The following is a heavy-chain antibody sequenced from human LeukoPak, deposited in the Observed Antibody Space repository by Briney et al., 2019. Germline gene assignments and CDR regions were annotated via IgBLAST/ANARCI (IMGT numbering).Heavy chain of an antibody. Sequence: ASVKVSCKASGYTFNNHYMYWVRQAPGQGLEWMGIINPSGGSTSYAQKFQGRVTMTRDTSTSTVYMELGSLRSEDTAVYYCARGAGATNAFDIWGQGTMVTVSS. CDR1: GYTFNNHY. CDR2: INPSGGST. D-gene: IGHD1-26*01. V-gene: IGHV1-46*02. J-gene: IGHJ3*02. CDR3: ARGAGATNAFDI.